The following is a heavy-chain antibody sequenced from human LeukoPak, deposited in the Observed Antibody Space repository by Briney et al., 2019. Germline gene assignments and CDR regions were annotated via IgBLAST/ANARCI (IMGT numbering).Heavy chain of an antibody. D-gene: IGHD1-26*01. V-gene: IGHV1-24*01. CDR1: GNSLSETS. J-gene: IGHJ4*02. CDR3: ATADKWEPLDY. CDR2: FDPEDGEP. Sequence: ASVKVSCQVPGNSLSETSIHWVRQAPGQWLEWMGGFDPEDGEPIFAQRFQGRFSMTEDTSADTAYMELSSLGPEDTAVYYCATADKWEPLDYWGQGTLVTVSS.